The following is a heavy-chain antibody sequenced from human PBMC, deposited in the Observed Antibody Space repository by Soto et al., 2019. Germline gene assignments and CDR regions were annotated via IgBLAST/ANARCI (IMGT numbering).Heavy chain of an antibody. J-gene: IGHJ6*02. V-gene: IGHV3-21*01. CDR2: ISSSSSYI. CDR3: ARVRYGDLYYYYYYGMDV. D-gene: IGHD4-17*01. CDR1: GFTFSSYS. Sequence: PGGSLRLSCAASGFTFSSYSMNWVRQAPGKGLEWVSSISSSSSYIYYADSVKGRFTISRDNAKNSLYLQMNSLRAEDTAVYYCARVRYGDLYYYYYYGMDVWGQGTTVTVSS.